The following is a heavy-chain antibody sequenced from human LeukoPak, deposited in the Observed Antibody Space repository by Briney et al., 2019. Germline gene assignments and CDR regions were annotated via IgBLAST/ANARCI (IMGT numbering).Heavy chain of an antibody. J-gene: IGHJ4*02. CDR1: GYTFTPSY. V-gene: IGHV1-2*02. CDR3: ARDRVFRGVNYFDY. CDR2: IHPNSGGT. D-gene: IGHD3-10*01. Sequence: ASVKLSCKASGYTFTPSYIHWVPQAPGHGLEWRGWIHPNSGGTYYPQKFQGRVTMTRYTSITTAYMELSGLTSDDTAFYYCARDRVFRGVNYFDYWGQGALVTVSS.